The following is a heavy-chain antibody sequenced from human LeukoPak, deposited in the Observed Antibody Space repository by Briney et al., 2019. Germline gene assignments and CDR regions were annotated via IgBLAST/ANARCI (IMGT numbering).Heavy chain of an antibody. Sequence: GGSLTLSCAASGFTFSSYGMHRVRQAPGKGREGVAFIRYDGSNKYYADSVKGRFTISRDNSKNTLYLQMNSLKTEGTAVYYCTAYYGSGIMGVIDYWGQGNLVTVSS. J-gene: IGHJ4*02. V-gene: IGHV3-30*02. CDR3: TAYYGSGIMGVIDY. D-gene: IGHD3-10*01. CDR1: GFTFSSYG. CDR2: IRYDGSNK.